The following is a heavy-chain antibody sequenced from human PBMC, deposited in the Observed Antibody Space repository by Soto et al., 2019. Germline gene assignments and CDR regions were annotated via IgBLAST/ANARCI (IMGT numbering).Heavy chain of an antibody. CDR3: ARDLGSGSGSYYYYYGMDV. D-gene: IGHD3-10*01. CDR2: IIPIFGTA. Sequence: ASVKVSCKASGGTFSSYAISWVRQAPGQGLEWMGGIIPIFGTANYAQKFQGRVTITADESTSTAYMELSSLRSEDTAVYYCARDLGSGSGSYYYYYGMDVWGQGTTVTVSS. CDR1: GGTFSSYA. J-gene: IGHJ6*02. V-gene: IGHV1-69*13.